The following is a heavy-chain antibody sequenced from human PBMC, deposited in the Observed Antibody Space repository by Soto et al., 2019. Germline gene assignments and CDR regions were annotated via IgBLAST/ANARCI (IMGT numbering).Heavy chain of an antibody. Sequence: QVQLVESGGGVVQPGRSLRLSCAASRFTLSPYGMHWLRQAPGKGLEWVAFISYDGGREHYADSVKGRFTISRDNSKNTLYLQLDGRRTEDTATYSCERGGGGGFGQSATHNFDYWGQGTLVTVST. CDR2: ISYDGGRE. CDR1: RFTLSPYG. CDR3: ERGGGGGFGQSATHNFDY. D-gene: IGHD3-16*01. J-gene: IGHJ4*02. V-gene: IGHV3-30*03.